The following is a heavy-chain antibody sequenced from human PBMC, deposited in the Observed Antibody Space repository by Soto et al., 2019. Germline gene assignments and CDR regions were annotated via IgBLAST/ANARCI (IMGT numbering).Heavy chain of an antibody. Sequence: GGSLRLSCAASGFTFGSSAMTWVRLAPGKGLEWVSSISGSGRTYYADSVKGRFTISRDNSKNTLYLQMNSLRAEDTAVYFCAREVVGPTTNWFNPWGQGTLVTVSS. D-gene: IGHD1-26*01. CDR2: ISGSGRT. V-gene: IGHV3-23*01. CDR1: GFTFGSSA. J-gene: IGHJ5*02. CDR3: AREVVGPTTNWFNP.